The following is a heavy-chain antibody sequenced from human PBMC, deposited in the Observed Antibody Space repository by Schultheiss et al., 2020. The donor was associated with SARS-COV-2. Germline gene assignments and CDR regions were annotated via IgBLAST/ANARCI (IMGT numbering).Heavy chain of an antibody. Sequence: SETLSLTCTVSGGSISSSHWWSWVRQPPGKGLEWIGEIYHSGSTNYNPSLKSRVTISVDKSKNQFSLKLSSVTAADTAVYYCARAALRFYYFDYWGQGTLVTVSS. CDR2: IYHSGST. V-gene: IGHV4-4*02. CDR3: ARAALRFYYFDY. D-gene: IGHD3-3*01. J-gene: IGHJ4*02. CDR1: GGSISSSHW.